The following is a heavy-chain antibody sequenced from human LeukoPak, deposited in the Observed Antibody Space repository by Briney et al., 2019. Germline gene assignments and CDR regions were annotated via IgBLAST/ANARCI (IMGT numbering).Heavy chain of an antibody. V-gene: IGHV1-24*01. CDR2: FDPEDGDT. J-gene: IGHJ6*02. CDR1: GYTLTELS. D-gene: IGHD3-10*01. CDR3: ATAYMVRGVIYYYYGMDV. Sequence: ASVKVSCKVSGYTLTELSMHWVRQAPGKGLEWMGGFDPEDGDTIYAQKFQGRVTMTEDTSTDTAYMELSSLRSEDTAVYYCATAYMVRGVIYYYYGMDVWGQGTTVTVSS.